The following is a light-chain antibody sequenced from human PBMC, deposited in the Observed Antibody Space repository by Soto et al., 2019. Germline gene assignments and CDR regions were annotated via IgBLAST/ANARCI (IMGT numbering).Light chain of an antibody. CDR1: SSDVGDYNY. CDR3: CSYAGSPYV. Sequence: ALTQPRSVSGSPGQSVAISCTGTSSDVGDYNYVSWYQQHPGKAPKVMIYDVSKRPSGVPDRFSGSKPGNTASLTISGLQAEDEADYYCCSYAGSPYVFGTGTKVTVL. V-gene: IGLV2-11*01. CDR2: DVS. J-gene: IGLJ1*01.